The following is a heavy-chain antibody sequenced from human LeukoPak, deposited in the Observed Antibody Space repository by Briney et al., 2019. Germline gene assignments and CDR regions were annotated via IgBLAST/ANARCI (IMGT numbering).Heavy chain of an antibody. CDR3: ARRTKDYSSSWLDY. CDR1: GGSISSSSYY. CDR2: INHSGST. V-gene: IGHV4-39*07. J-gene: IGHJ4*02. D-gene: IGHD6-13*01. Sequence: SETLSLTCTVSGGSISSSSYYWNWIRQPPGKGLEWIGEINHSGSTNYSPSLKSRVTISVDTSKNQFSLKLSSVTAADTAVYYCARRTKDYSSSWLDYWGQGTLVTVSS.